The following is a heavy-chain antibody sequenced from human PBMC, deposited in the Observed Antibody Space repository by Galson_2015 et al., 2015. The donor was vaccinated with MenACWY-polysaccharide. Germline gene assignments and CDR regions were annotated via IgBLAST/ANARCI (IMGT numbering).Heavy chain of an antibody. J-gene: IGHJ3*02. CDR2: IRSKAYGGTP. V-gene: IGHV3-49*03. D-gene: IGHD3-22*01. CDR1: GFNFGDYG. Sequence: SLRLSCAASGFNFGDYGMIWIRQAPGKGLEWISLIRSKAYGGTPESAASVKGRFTMSRDDSKRIAYLQMNSLNTEDTAVYYCTRFSAYFHDSSGSLDAFDIWGQGTMVTVSS. CDR3: TRFSAYFHDSSGSLDAFDI.